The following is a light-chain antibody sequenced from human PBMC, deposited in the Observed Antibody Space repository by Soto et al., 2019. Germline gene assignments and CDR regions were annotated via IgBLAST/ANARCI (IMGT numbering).Light chain of an antibody. CDR2: GAS. CDR3: QQYGSSPLT. CDR1: QSVSSSY. V-gene: IGKV3-20*01. J-gene: IGKJ4*01. Sequence: EIVLTQSPGTLSLSPGERATLSCRASQSVSSSYLAWYQQKPGQAPRLLIYGASSRATGIPDRFSASGSGTDFTLTISRLEPEDFAGYYCQQYGSSPLTFGGGTKVEIK.